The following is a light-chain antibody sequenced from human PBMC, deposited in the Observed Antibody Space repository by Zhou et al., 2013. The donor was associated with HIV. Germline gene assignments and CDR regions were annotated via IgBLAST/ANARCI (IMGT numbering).Light chain of an antibody. CDR1: QSISSRH. V-gene: IGKV3-20*01. J-gene: IGKJ2*01. Sequence: EIVLTQSPGTLSLSPGERATLSCRASQSISSRHLAWYQQTPGQAPRLLIYGASSRATGIPDRFSGSGSGTDFTLTISRLETGDFAVYYCQQYGNSPYTFGLGDQAGDET. CDR3: QQYGNSPYT. CDR2: GAS.